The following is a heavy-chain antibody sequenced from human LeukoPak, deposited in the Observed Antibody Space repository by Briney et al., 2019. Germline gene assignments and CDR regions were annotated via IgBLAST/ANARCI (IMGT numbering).Heavy chain of an antibody. CDR2: ISSNGGST. V-gene: IGHV3-64*01. Sequence: GGSLRLSCAASGFTFSSYAMHWVRQAPGKGLEYVSAISSNGGSTYYANSVKGRFTISRDNSKNTLYLQMGRLRAEDMAVYYCAREVAVAGTRWFDPWGQGTLVTVSS. CDR1: GFTFSSYA. D-gene: IGHD6-19*01. J-gene: IGHJ5*02. CDR3: AREVAVAGTRWFDP.